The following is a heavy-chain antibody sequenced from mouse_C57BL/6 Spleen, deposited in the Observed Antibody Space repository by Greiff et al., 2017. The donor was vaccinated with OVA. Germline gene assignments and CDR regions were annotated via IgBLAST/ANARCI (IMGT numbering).Heavy chain of an antibody. D-gene: IGHD2-4*01. V-gene: IGHV1-26*01. CDR2: INPNNGGT. J-gene: IGHJ2*01. CDR1: GYTFTDYY. CDR3: ARELYDYDGY. Sequence: VQLQQSGPELVKPGASVKISCKASGYTFTDYYMNWVKQSHGKSLEWIGDINPNNGGTSYNQKFKGKATLTVDKSSSTAYMELRSLTSEDSAVYYCARELYDYDGYWGQGTTLTVSS.